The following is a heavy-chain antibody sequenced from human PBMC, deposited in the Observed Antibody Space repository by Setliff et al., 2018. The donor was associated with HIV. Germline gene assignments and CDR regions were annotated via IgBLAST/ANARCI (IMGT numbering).Heavy chain of an antibody. D-gene: IGHD3-22*01. V-gene: IGHV4-31*03. CDR1: GGSISSGGYY. J-gene: IGHJ4*02. Sequence: SATLSLTCTVSGGSISSGGYYWSWIRQHPGKGLEWIGYIYNTGSAYFNPSLKGRLTISVDTSRNQFSLKLSSVTAADTAVYYCAGGYTRGYFSHFDYWGQGTLVTVSS. CDR3: AGGYTRGYFSHFDY. CDR2: IYNTGSA.